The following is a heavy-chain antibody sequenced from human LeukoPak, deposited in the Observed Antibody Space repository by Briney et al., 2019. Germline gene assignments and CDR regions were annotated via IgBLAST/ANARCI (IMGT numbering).Heavy chain of an antibody. J-gene: IGHJ6*02. CDR2: INPNSGGT. Sequence: ASVKVSCKASGYTFTGYYMHWVRQAPGQGLEWMGRINPNSGGTNYAQKFQGRVTMTRNTSISTAYMELSSLRSEDTAVYYCAREVRIFGVVRYGMDVWGQGTTVTVSS. CDR3: AREVRIFGVVRYGMDV. D-gene: IGHD3-3*01. CDR1: GYTFTGYY. V-gene: IGHV1-2*06.